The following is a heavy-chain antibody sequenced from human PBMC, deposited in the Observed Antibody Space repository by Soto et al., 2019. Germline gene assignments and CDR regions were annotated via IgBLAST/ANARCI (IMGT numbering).Heavy chain of an antibody. J-gene: IGHJ4*02. CDR3: AHRPDLNGTWNGGYFDY. D-gene: IGHD1-1*01. Sequence: QITLKESGPTRVKPTQTLTLTCTFSGFSLSARPAGVAWIRQPPGKALERLALIYWDDDKRYSPSLMSRLTITKDTSKTQVDLTMTTMDPVDTAIYDCAHRPDLNGTWNGGYFDYWGQGALVTVSS. V-gene: IGHV2-5*02. CDR2: IYWDDDK. CDR1: GFSLSARPAG.